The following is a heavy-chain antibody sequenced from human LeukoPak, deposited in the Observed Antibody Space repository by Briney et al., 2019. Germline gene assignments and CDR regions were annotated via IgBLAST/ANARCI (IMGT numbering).Heavy chain of an antibody. V-gene: IGHV1-46*01. CDR3: ARVPRIVGATWYFDY. D-gene: IGHD1-26*01. J-gene: IGHJ4*02. Sequence: ASVKASCKASGYTFTSYYMHWVRQAPGQGLEWMGIINPSGGSTSYAQKFQGRVTMTRDTSTSTVYMELSSLRSEDTAVYYCARVPRIVGATWYFDYWGQGTLVTVSS. CDR2: INPSGGST. CDR1: GYTFTSYY.